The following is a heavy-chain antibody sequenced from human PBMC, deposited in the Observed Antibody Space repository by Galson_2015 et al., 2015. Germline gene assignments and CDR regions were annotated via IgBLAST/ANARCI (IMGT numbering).Heavy chain of an antibody. V-gene: IGHV3-9*01. D-gene: IGHD3-10*01. CDR1: GFTFDDYA. J-gene: IGHJ6*02. CDR2: ISWNSGTV. CDR3: AKATMLRGEFFFDGMDV. Sequence: SLRLSCAASGFTFDDYAMHWVRLVPGQGLEWVSTISWNSGTVGYADSVKGRFTITRDNAKSTLYLQMNSLRGEDTAVYHCAKATMLRGEFFFDGMDVWGQGTTVTVS.